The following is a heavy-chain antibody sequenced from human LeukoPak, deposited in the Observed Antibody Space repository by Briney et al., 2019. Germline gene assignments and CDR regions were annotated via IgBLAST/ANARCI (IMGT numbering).Heavy chain of an antibody. CDR2: ITSGGDYI. CDR3: ARGHYDVLAASYKWTPDY. D-gene: IGHD3-9*01. Sequence: GGSPRLSCAASGFTFNTFNMNWVRQAPGKGLEWVSSITSGGDYIYYADSVKGRFTTSRDNAKNSLSLQLNSLRVEDTAVYYCARGHYDVLAASYKWTPDYWGQGTLVTVSS. V-gene: IGHV3-21*01. CDR1: GFTFNTFN. J-gene: IGHJ4*02.